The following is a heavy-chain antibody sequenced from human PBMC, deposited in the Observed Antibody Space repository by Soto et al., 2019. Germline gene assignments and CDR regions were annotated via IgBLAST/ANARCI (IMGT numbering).Heavy chain of an antibody. V-gene: IGHV3-33*01. Sequence: GGSLRLSCAASGFTFSSYGMHWVRQAPGKGLEWVAVIWYDGSNKYYADSVKGRFTISRDNSKNTLYLQMNSLRAEDTAVYYCARGAPGDGSGRRAFDIWGQGTMVTVSS. CDR3: ARGAPGDGSGRRAFDI. J-gene: IGHJ3*02. D-gene: IGHD3-10*01. CDR2: IWYDGSNK. CDR1: GFTFSSYG.